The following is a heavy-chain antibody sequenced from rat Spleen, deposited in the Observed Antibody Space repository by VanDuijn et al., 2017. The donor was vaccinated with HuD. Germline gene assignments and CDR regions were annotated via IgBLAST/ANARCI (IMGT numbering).Heavy chain of an antibody. V-gene: IGHV5-25*01. CDR2: ITTSGGRT. CDR3: ARLTTMGIDYSDY. J-gene: IGHJ2*01. D-gene: IGHD1-7*01. CDR1: GFTFSNYY. Sequence: EVQLVESGGGLVQPGRSLKLSCAASGFTFSNYYMAWVRQAPTKGLEWVASITTSGGRTYYRDSVKGRFTISRDNAKSTLYLQMNSLRSEDTATYYCARLTTMGIDYSDYWGQGVMVTVSS.